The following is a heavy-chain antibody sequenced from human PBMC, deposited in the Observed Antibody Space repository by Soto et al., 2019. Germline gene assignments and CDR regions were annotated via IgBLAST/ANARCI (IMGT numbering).Heavy chain of an antibody. CDR1: GFSVTYTY. Sequence: EVQLVESGGGLVQPGGSLRLSCAASGFSVTYTYMSWVRQAPGKGLEWVSVIYSGGRTFYADSVRGRFTISRDESNTTHYLQMHRLRAEDTAVYFCARSDCSSGSCPKWFDPWGQGTLVTVSS. J-gene: IGHJ5*02. D-gene: IGHD2-15*01. CDR2: IYSGGRT. V-gene: IGHV3-66*01. CDR3: ARSDCSSGSCPKWFDP.